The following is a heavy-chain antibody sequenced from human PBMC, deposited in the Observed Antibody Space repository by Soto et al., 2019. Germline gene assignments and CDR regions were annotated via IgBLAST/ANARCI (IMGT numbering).Heavy chain of an antibody. CDR1: GYIFNNYG. V-gene: IGHV1-18*01. J-gene: IGHJ4*02. CDR2: IYPKEGRI. D-gene: IGHD4-17*01. Sequence: QVQLVQSGAEVQRPGASVKVSCEASGYIFNNYGITWVRQAPGQGLEWLGWIYPKEGRINFAQKFQGRVTLTTDTSTTTAYMELRSLRSDDSPGYFCARDIDYDIDYWGQGTLVTVSS. CDR3: ARDIDYDIDY.